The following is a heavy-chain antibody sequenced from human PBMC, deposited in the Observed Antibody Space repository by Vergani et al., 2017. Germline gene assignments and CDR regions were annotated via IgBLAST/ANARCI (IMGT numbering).Heavy chain of an antibody. J-gene: IGHJ6*02. V-gene: IGHV4-59*01. CDR1: GGSTSSYY. CDR3: ARVGRVVS. CDR2: IYYSGST. Sequence: QVQLQESGPGLVKPSETLSLTCTVSGGSTSSYYWSWIRQPPGKGLEWIGYIYYSGSTNYNPSLKSRVTISVDTSKNQFSLKLSSVTAANTAVYYCARVGRVVSWGQGTTVTVSS. D-gene: IGHD2-8*02.